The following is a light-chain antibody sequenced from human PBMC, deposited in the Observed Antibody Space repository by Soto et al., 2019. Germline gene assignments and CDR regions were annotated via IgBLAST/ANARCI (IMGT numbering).Light chain of an antibody. CDR1: QSVTSTY. J-gene: IGKJ5*01. CDR3: QQYGSSHT. V-gene: IGKV3-20*01. CDR2: GAS. Sequence: ELVFAQSPGTLALSPGERATPPRRASQSVTSTYLAWYQQKPGQAPRLLIYGASSRAIGIPDRFSGSVSGSDFILTINRLEPEDFAVYYCQQYGSSHTFGQGTRLEI.